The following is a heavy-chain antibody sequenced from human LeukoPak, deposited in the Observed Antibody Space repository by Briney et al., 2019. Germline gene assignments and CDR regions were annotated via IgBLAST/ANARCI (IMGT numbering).Heavy chain of an antibody. CDR2: ISSNGADT. CDR1: RFAFSTYA. V-gene: IGHV3-23*01. Sequence: GGSLRLSCAVSRFAFSTYAMTWVRQAPGQGLEYVSTISSNGADTYYADSVKGRFTISRDNSKNTLYLQMTSLRVEDTAVYYCANYRKPQGLDYWGQGTLVTVSS. CDR3: ANYRKPQGLDY. J-gene: IGHJ4*02. D-gene: IGHD1-14*01.